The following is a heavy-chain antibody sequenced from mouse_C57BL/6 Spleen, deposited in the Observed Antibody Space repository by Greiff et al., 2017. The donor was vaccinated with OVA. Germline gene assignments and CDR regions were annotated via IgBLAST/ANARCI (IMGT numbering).Heavy chain of an antibody. Sequence: EVKLMESGGGLVKPGGSLKLSCAASGFTFSDYGMHWVRQAPEKGLEWVAYISSGSSTIYYADTVKGRFTISRDNAKNTLFLQMTSLRSEDTAMYYCARDVYGIFAYWGQGTLVTVSA. CDR1: GFTFSDYG. CDR3: ARDVYGIFAY. J-gene: IGHJ3*01. CDR2: ISSGSSTI. D-gene: IGHD1-1*01. V-gene: IGHV5-17*01.